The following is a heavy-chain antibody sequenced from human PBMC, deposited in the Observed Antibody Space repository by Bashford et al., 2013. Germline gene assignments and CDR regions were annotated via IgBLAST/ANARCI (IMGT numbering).Heavy chain of an antibody. CDR2: ISGSGGST. D-gene: IGHD1-14*01. J-gene: IGHJ4*02. V-gene: IGHV3-23*01. Sequence: VRQAPGKGLEWVSAISGSGGSTYYADSVKGRFTISRDNSKNTLYLQMNSLRAEDTAVYYCAKESQAMSPQTATIDYWGQGTLGHRLL. CDR3: AKESQAMSPQTATIDY.